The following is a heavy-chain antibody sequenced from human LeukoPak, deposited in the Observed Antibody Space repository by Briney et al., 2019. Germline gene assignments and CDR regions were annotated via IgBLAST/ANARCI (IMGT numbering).Heavy chain of an antibody. J-gene: IGHJ4*02. CDR1: GGTFSSYA. V-gene: IGHV1-69*04. CDR3: ASGLYDSSGFYFVDLIDY. CDR2: INPILGIT. Sequence: ASVNVSCKASGGTFSSYAISWVRQAPGQGLEWMGRINPILGITNYAQKFQGRVTNTADKSTSTAYMELSSLRSDDTAVYYCASGLYDSSGFYFVDLIDYWGQGTLVTVSS. D-gene: IGHD3-22*01.